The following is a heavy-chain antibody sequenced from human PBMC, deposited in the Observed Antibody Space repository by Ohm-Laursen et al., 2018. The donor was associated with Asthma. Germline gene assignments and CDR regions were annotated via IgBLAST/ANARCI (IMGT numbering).Heavy chain of an antibody. J-gene: IGHJ5*02. D-gene: IGHD2-2*01. Sequence: GASVKVSCKASGYTFTSYGISWVRQAPGQGLEWMGWISAYNGNTNYAQKLQGRVTMTTDTSTSTAYMELRSLRSDDTAVYYCARDRREVVQNNWFDPWGQGTLVTVSS. CDR2: ISAYNGNT. CDR3: ARDRREVVQNNWFDP. CDR1: GYTFTSYG. V-gene: IGHV1-18*04.